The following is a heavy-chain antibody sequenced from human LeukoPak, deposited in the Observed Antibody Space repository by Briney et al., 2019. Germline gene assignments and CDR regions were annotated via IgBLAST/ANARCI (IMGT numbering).Heavy chain of an antibody. CDR1: GFTFSSYG. CDR2: IRFDGSNK. V-gene: IGHV3-30*02. CDR3: AKDGSRSREVFPYYYGSGRLQYMDA. D-gene: IGHD3-10*01. Sequence: GGSLRLSCAASGFTFSSYGMHWVRQAPGKGLEWVAFIRFDGSNKYYADSVKGRFTISRDNSKNTLYLQMNSLRDEDTAVFYCAKDGSRSREVFPYYYGSGRLQYMDAWGKGTTVTISS. J-gene: IGHJ6*03.